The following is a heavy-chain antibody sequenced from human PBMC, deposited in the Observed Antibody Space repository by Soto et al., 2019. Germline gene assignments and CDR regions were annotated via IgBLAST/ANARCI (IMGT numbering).Heavy chain of an antibody. V-gene: IGHV1-18*01. CDR3: ARDGGAAPPTYGMDV. D-gene: IGHD6-6*01. Sequence: WPRHETGQGLEWMGWISAYNGDTHYTQRLQGRVTMTTDTSTSTAYMELRSPRSDDTAVYYCARDGGAAPPTYGMDVWGQGTTVTVSS. J-gene: IGHJ6*02. CDR2: ISAYNGDT.